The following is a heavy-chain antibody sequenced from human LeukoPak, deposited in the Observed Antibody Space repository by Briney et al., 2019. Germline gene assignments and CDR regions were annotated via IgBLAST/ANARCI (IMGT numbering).Heavy chain of an antibody. CDR1: GFTFSNYW. CDR3: AKDQEVAAAGTWGSIDY. Sequence: GGSLRLSCEGSGFTFSNYWMTWVRQAPEKGLEWVANIKPSGSEKHYADSVEDRFTISRDNAKNSLYLQMNSLSAEDTAVYYCAKDQEVAAAGTWGSIDYWGQGTLVTVSS. V-gene: IGHV3-7*01. D-gene: IGHD6-13*01. CDR2: IKPSGSEK. J-gene: IGHJ4*02.